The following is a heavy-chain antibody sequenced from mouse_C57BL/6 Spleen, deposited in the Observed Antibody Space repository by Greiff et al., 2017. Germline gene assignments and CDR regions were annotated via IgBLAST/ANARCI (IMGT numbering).Heavy chain of an antibody. CDR3: ARHEGRYYSNYGDAMDY. J-gene: IGHJ4*01. Sequence: VQLQQSGAELVKPGASVKLSCKASGYTFTEYTIHWVKQRSGQGLEWIGWFYPGSGSIKYNEKFKDKATLTADKSSSTVYMELSRLTSEDSAVYFCARHEGRYYSNYGDAMDYWGQGTSVTVSS. CDR1: GYTFTEYT. CDR2: FYPGSGSI. D-gene: IGHD2-5*01. V-gene: IGHV1-62-2*01.